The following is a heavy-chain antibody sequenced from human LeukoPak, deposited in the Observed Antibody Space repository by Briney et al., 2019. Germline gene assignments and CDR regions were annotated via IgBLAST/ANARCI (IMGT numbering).Heavy chain of an antibody. D-gene: IGHD6-19*01. CDR3: AKDIIAVAGTFYYYYGMDV. J-gene: IGHJ6*02. V-gene: IGHV3-9*01. CDR2: IRWNSGSI. Sequence: SLKLSCAASGFTFDDYAMHWARQAPGKGLEWVSGIRWNSGSIGYADSVKGRFTISRDNAKNSLYLQMNSLRAEDTALYYCAKDIIAVAGTFYYYYGMDVWGQGTTVTVSS. CDR1: GFTFDDYA.